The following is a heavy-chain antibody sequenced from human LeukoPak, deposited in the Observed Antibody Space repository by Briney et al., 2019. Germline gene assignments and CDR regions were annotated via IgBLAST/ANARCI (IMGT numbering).Heavy chain of an antibody. D-gene: IGHD3-22*01. CDR1: GYTFTSYG. Sequence: ASVKVSCKASGYTFTSYGISWVRQAPGQGLEWMGWINAYNGNTNYAQKLQGRVTMTTDTSTSTAYMELRSLRSDDTAVYYCARDRYYDSSGSTIMDYWGQGTLVTVSS. CDR2: INAYNGNT. V-gene: IGHV1-18*01. J-gene: IGHJ4*02. CDR3: ARDRYYDSSGSTIMDY.